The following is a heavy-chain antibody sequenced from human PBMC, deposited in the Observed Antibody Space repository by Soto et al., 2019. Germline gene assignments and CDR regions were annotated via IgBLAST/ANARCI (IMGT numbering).Heavy chain of an antibody. Sequence: EVQLLESGGDLVQPGGSLRLSCAASGFTFSDRAMNWVRQAPGKGLEWVSALTPRGFNTYYPDSVRGRFTIYRDNSRNTLYLETKSLKSEDTGTYYCAVSNCPGSGGPDDYWGQGTLVAVSS. D-gene: IGHD3-10*01. CDR3: AVSNCPGSGGPDDY. V-gene: IGHV3-23*01. CDR2: LTPRGFNT. CDR1: GFTFSDRA. J-gene: IGHJ4*02.